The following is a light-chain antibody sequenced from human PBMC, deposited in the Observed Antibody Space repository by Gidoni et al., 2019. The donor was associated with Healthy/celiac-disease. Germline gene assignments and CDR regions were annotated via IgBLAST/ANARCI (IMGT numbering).Light chain of an antibody. Sequence: ETAWTQSPGTLSSSPGERATLSCRASQSVSSSYLAWYQQKPGQAPRLLSYGASSRAPGIPDRFSGSGSGTDFTLTISRLEPEDFAVYYCQQYGSSPRTFGRGTKVEIK. V-gene: IGKV3-20*01. CDR3: QQYGSSPRT. J-gene: IGKJ1*01. CDR1: QSVSSSY. CDR2: GAS.